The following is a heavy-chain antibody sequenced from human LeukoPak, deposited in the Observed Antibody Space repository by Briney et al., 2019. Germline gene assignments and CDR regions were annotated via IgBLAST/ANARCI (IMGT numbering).Heavy chain of an antibody. CDR2: ISGSGGST. CDR3: AKAQHYDSSGLDY. D-gene: IGHD3-22*01. Sequence: GGSLRLSCAASGFTFSTYAMSWVRQAPGKGLEWVSAISGSGGSTYYADSVKGRFTISRDNSKNTLYLQMNSLRAEDTAVYYCAKAQHYDSSGLDYWGQGTLVTVSS. J-gene: IGHJ4*02. V-gene: IGHV3-23*01. CDR1: GFTFSTYA.